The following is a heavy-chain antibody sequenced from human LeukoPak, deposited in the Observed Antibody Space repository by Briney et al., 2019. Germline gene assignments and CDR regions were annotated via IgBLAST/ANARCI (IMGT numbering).Heavy chain of an antibody. CDR2: ISSSSNTI. CDR3: AKVRLGYCSGGSCSRGGTPMDV. V-gene: IGHV3-48*01. Sequence: GGSLRLSCEASGFTFTDHYIDWVRQAPGKGLEWVSYISSSSNTIYYADSVKGRFTISRDNSKNTLYLQMNSLRAEDTAVYYCAKVRLGYCSGGSCSRGGTPMDVWGKGTTVTISS. J-gene: IGHJ6*03. CDR1: GFTFTDHY. D-gene: IGHD2-15*01.